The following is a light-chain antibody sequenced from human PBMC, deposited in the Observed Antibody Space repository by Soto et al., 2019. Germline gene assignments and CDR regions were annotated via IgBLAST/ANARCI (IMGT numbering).Light chain of an antibody. CDR3: QQYNKWRT. CDR1: QSVSNY. J-gene: IGKJ1*01. V-gene: IGKV3-15*01. Sequence: EIVLTQSPATLSLSPGERATLSCRASQSVSNYLAWYQQKPGQAPRLLIYGASTRATGIPARISGSGSGTEFTLTISSLQSEDFAVYYCQQYNKWRTFGQGTKVDI. CDR2: GAS.